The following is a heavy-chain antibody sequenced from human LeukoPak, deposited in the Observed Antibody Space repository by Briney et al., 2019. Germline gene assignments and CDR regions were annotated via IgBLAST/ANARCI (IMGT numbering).Heavy chain of an antibody. CDR1: GGSISSGGYY. CDR3: ARDRDRLDY. CDR2: MYYSGTS. V-gene: IGHV4-61*08. J-gene: IGHJ4*02. D-gene: IGHD3-22*01. Sequence: SETLSLTCTVSGGSISSGGYYWSWIRQPPGKGLEWIGYMYYSGTSNYNPSLKSRVTISIDTSKNQFSLKLNSLTAADTAVYYCARDRDRLDYWGQGTLVTVSS.